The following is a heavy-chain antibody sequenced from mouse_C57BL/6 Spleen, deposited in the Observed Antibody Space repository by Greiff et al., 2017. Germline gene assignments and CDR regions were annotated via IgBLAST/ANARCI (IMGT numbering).Heavy chain of an antibody. J-gene: IGHJ2*01. V-gene: IGHV6-3*01. CDR2: IRLKSDNYAT. CDR3: TGKGY. CDR1: GFTFSNYW. Sequence: DVKLVESGGGLVQPGGSMKLSCVASGFTFSNYWMNWVRQSPEKGLEWVAQIRLKSDNYATHYAESVKGRFTISRDDSKSSVYLQMNNVRAEDTGIYYCTGKGYWGQGTTLTVSS.